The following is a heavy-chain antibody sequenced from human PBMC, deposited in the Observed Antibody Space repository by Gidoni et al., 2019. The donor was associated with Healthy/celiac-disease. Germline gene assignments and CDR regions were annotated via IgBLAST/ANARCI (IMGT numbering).Heavy chain of an antibody. V-gene: IGHV4-39*01. Sequence: QLQLQESGPGLVKPSEPLSLPCTVSGGSIRSSSYYWGWIRQPPGKGLEWIGSIYYSGSTYYNPSLKSRVTISVDTSKNQFSLKLSSVTAADTAVYYCARWGNSGYEEETPWYFDLWGRGTLVTVSS. J-gene: IGHJ2*01. CDR1: GGSIRSSSYY. CDR3: ARWGNSGYEEETPWYFDL. CDR2: IYYSGST. D-gene: IGHD5-12*01.